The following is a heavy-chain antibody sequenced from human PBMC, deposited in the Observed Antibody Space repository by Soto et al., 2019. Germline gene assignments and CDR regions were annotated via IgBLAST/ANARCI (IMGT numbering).Heavy chain of an antibody. CDR3: ARALSALPDY. J-gene: IGHJ4*02. D-gene: IGHD6-6*01. V-gene: IGHV3-21*01. Sequence: GGSLRLSCAASGFTFISYNMDWVRQAPGKGLEWVSSISSSSTYIYYADSVKGRFTISRDNANNSLYLQMNSLRAEDTAVYYCARALSALPDYWGQGTLVTVSS. CDR1: GFTFISYN. CDR2: ISSSSTYI.